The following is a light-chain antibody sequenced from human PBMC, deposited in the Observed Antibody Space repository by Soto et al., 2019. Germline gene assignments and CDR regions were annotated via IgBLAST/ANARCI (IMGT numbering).Light chain of an antibody. CDR2: TND. CDR1: SSNIGSDY. V-gene: IGLV1-47*02. Sequence: QTVLTQPPSASGTPGQRVTISCSGSSSNIGSDYVYWYQQIPGTAPKLLIYTNDQRPSGVSDRFSGSKSGTSASLAISGLRSEDEADYWCAAWDARLSAWVFGGGTKVTVL. CDR3: AAWDARLSAWV. J-gene: IGLJ3*02.